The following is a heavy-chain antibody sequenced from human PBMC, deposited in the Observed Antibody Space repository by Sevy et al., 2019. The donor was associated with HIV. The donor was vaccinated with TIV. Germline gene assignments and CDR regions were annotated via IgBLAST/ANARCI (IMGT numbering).Heavy chain of an antibody. CDR1: GYTFTSYG. Sequence: ASVKVSCKDSGYTFTSYGISWVRQAPGQGLEWMGWISAYNGNRNYPQKLQGRVTMTTDTSTSTAYMELRSLRSDDTAVYYCARRVTLDASDIWGQGTMVTVSS. V-gene: IGHV1-18*04. CDR2: ISAYNGNR. CDR3: ARRVTLDASDI. J-gene: IGHJ3*02. D-gene: IGHD5-18*01.